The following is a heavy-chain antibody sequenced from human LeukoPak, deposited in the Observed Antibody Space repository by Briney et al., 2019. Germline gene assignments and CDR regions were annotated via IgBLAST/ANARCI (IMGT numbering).Heavy chain of an antibody. V-gene: IGHV3-66*01. Sequence: GGSLRLSCAASGLTVSSNYMSWVRQAPGKGLEWVSVIYSGGSTYYADSVKGRFTISRDNSENTLYLQMNSLRAEDTAVYYCARDPHLLGNDAFDIWGQGTMVTVSS. J-gene: IGHJ3*02. CDR3: ARDPHLLGNDAFDI. CDR1: GLTVSSNY. D-gene: IGHD1-1*01. CDR2: IYSGGST.